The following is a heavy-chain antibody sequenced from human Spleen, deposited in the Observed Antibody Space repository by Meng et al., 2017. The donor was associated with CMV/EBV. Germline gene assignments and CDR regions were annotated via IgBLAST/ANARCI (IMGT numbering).Heavy chain of an antibody. D-gene: IGHD7-27*01. CDR2: ISGSGGST. V-gene: IGHV3-23*01. CDR3: ARTTPGRNWGASYYFDY. CDR1: GFTFSSYA. Sequence: ETLSLTCAASGFTFSSYAMSWVRQAPGKGLEWVSGISGSGGSTYYADSVKGRFTISRDNAKNSLYLQINSLRAEDTAVYYCARTTPGRNWGASYYFDYWGQGTLVTVSS. J-gene: IGHJ4*02.